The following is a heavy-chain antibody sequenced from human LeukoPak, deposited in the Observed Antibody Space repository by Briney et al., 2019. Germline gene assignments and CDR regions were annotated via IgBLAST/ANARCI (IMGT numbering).Heavy chain of an antibody. CDR1: GGSISIYY. CDR3: ARHLGMTTVTPFDY. J-gene: IGHJ4*02. CDR2: IYYSGST. D-gene: IGHD4-17*01. V-gene: IGHV4-59*08. Sequence: SETLSLTCTVSGGSISIYYWSWIRQPPGKGLEWIGYIYYSGSTNYNPSLKSRVTISVDTSKNQFSLKLSSVTAADTAVYYCARHLGMTTVTPFDYWGQGTLVTVSS.